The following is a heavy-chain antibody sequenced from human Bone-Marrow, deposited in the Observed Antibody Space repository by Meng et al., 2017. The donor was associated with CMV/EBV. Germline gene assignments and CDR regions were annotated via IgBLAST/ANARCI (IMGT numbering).Heavy chain of an antibody. CDR1: GFSFRNNW. Sequence: GGSLRLSCVPSGFSFRNNWMHWVRQAPGKGLVWVSRINGDGSIREYADSVKGRLTISRDNAKDTLYLQMNSLRVEDTAVYYCVREMWSNDVWGRGTRVTVSS. D-gene: IGHD3-3*01. CDR2: INGDGSIR. CDR3: VREMWSNDV. J-gene: IGHJ3*01. V-gene: IGHV3-74*03.